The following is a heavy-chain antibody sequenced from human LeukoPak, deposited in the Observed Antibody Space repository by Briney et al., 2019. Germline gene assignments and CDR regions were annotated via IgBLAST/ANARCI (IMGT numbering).Heavy chain of an antibody. V-gene: IGHV1-3*01. CDR1: GYTFTSYA. J-gene: IGHJ1*01. D-gene: IGHD6-13*01. CDR2: TNAGNGNT. CDR3: ARASPGIAAALGH. Sequence: ASVKVSCKASGYTFTSYAMHWVRQAPGQRLEWMGWTNAGNGNTKYSQKFQGRVTITRDTSASTAYMELSSLRSEDTAVYYCARASPGIAAALGHWGQGTLVTVSS.